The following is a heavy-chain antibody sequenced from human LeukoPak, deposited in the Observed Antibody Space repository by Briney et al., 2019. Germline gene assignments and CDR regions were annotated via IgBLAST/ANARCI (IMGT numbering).Heavy chain of an antibody. CDR1: GGSISSGDYY. CDR2: IYYSGST. CDR3: ARVGVERYSYGHGSFFDY. D-gene: IGHD5-18*01. V-gene: IGHV4-30-4*08. Sequence: SETLSLICTVSGGSISSGDYYWSWIRQPPGKGLEWIGYIYYSGSTYYNPSLKSRVTISVDTSKNQFSLKLSSVTAADTAVYYCARVGVERYSYGHGSFFDYWGQGTLVTVSS. J-gene: IGHJ4*02.